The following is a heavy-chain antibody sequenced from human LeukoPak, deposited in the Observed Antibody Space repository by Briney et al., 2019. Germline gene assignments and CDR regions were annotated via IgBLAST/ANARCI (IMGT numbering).Heavy chain of an antibody. CDR1: GDSFSSHY. CDR3: ARDLVTVTKGLDI. Sequence: SETLSLTCAVSGDSFSSHYWTWIRQPPGRGLEWIGYISYIGTTNYNPSLKSRVTISIDTSKNQFSLKLSSVTTADTAVYYCARDLVTVTKGLDIWGLGTMVSVSS. J-gene: IGHJ3*02. CDR2: ISYIGTT. V-gene: IGHV4-59*11. D-gene: IGHD4-17*01.